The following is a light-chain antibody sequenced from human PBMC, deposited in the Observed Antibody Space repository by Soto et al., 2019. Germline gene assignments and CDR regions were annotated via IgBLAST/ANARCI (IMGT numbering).Light chain of an antibody. V-gene: IGLV1-40*01. CDR2: GNS. Sequence: QSVLTQPPSVSGAPGQRVTISCTGSSSNIGAGYDVHWYQLLPGTAPKLLIYGNSNRPSGVPDRFSGSKSGTSASLAITGLQAEDEADYYCQSYDSSLSVWVFGGGTKLTVL. CDR3: QSYDSSLSVWV. J-gene: IGLJ3*02. CDR1: SSNIGAGYD.